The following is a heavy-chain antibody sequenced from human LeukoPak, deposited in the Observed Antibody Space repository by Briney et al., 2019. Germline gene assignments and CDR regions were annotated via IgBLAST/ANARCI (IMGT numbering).Heavy chain of an antibody. CDR2: INRDGSRT. CDR3: ARGNFYSGSGSSPLDY. Sequence: PGGSLRPSCAASGFTFSRYWVHWVRHVPGKGLVWVSRINRDGSRTNYVDSAKGRFTISGDNAKNTLFLQMNSLGAEDSAVYYCARGNFYSGSGSSPLDYWGQGTLVTVSS. CDR1: GFTFSRYW. V-gene: IGHV3-74*01. D-gene: IGHD3-10*01. J-gene: IGHJ4*02.